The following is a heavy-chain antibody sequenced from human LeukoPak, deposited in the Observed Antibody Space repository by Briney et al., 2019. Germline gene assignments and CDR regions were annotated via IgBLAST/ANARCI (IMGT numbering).Heavy chain of an antibody. CDR2: ISSGGSII. V-gene: IGHV3-11*04. Sequence: LSLTCTVSGGSISGYYWSWIRQPPGKGLEWISYISSGGSIIYYADSVKGRFTISRDNAKNSLFLQLNSLRAEDTAQYYCARVESRIAAAGTVYWGQGTLVTVSS. CDR3: ARVESRIAAAGTVY. CDR1: GGSISGYY. J-gene: IGHJ4*02. D-gene: IGHD6-13*01.